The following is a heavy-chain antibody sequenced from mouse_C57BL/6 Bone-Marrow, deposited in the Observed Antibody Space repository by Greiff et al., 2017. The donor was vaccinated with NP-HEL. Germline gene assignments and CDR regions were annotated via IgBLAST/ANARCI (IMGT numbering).Heavy chain of an antibody. V-gene: IGHV1-61*01. CDR1: GYTFTSYW. Sequence: VQLQQPGAELVRPGSSVKLSCKASGYTFTSYWMDWVKQRPGQGLEWIGNIYPSDSGTHYNQKFKGKATLTVDKSSSTAYMQLSSLTSEDSAVDYCARGDYGSSVAYWGQGTLVTVSA. CDR3: ARGDYGSSVAY. CDR2: IYPSDSGT. J-gene: IGHJ3*01. D-gene: IGHD1-1*01.